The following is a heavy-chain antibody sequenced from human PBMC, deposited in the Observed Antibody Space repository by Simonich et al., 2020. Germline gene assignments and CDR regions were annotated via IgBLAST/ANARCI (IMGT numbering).Heavy chain of an antibody. Sequence: QVQLQQWGAGLLKPSETLSLTCAVYGGSFSGYYWSWIHQPPGKGLEWIGEINHSGNTNDNPSLKSRVTISVDTSKNQFSLKLSSVTAADTAVYYCARGGLVNYDILTGYHNWFDPWGQGTLVTVSS. CDR3: ARGGLVNYDILTGYHNWFDP. D-gene: IGHD3-9*01. J-gene: IGHJ5*02. CDR2: INHSGNT. V-gene: IGHV4-34*01. CDR1: GGSFSGYY.